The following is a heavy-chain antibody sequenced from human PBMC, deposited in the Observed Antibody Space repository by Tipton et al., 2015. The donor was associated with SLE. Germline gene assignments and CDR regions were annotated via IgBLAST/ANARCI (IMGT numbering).Heavy chain of an antibody. CDR1: GFTFSSYG. V-gene: IGHV3-30*02. CDR2: IRYDGSNK. D-gene: IGHD6-19*01. CDR3: AKDSGAGFFDY. Sequence: SLRLSCAASGFTFSSYGMHWVRQAPGKGLEWVAFIRYDGSNKYYADSVKGRFTISRDNSKNTLYLQMNGLRAEDTAMYYCAKDSGAGFFDYWGQGTLVTVSS. J-gene: IGHJ4*02.